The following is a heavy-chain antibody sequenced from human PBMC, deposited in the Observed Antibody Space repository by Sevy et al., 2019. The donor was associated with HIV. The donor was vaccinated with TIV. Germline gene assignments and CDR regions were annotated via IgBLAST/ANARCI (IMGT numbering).Heavy chain of an antibody. CDR3: AGAPPVRSGDDSLNWFDP. CDR2: IHYSGST. D-gene: IGHD5-12*01. V-gene: IGHV4-59*01. J-gene: IGHJ5*02. Sequence: SETLSLTCSVSGGPISSYYWSWIRQPPGKRLEWIGYIHYSGSTNYNPSLNSRLTISVDTSKNQFSLRLTSVTVADTAVYYCAGAPPVRSGDDSLNWFDPWGQGILVTVSS. CDR1: GGPISSYY.